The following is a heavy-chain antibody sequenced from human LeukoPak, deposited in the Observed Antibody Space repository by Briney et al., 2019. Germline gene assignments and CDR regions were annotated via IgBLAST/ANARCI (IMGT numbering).Heavy chain of an antibody. D-gene: IGHD2-8*02. V-gene: IGHV3-53*01. CDR1: GFTVSSAY. Sequence: GGSLRLSCAASGFTVSSAYMSWVRQAPGKGPAWVSVIYGDGTTYYADSVKGRFTISRDNSENTVFLQMHSLRAEDTAMYYCARGGVRHYWRQGTLVTVSS. CDR3: ARGGVRHY. J-gene: IGHJ4*02. CDR2: IYGDGTT.